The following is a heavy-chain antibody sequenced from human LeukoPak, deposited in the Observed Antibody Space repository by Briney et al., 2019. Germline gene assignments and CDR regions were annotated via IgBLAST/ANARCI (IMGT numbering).Heavy chain of an antibody. D-gene: IGHD2-15*01. CDR2: INPNSGGT. V-gene: IGHV1-2*02. CDR3: ARDLKEHCSGGSCYSARKRGGTDY. Sequence: ASVKVSCKASGYTFTGYYMHWVRQAPGQGLEWMGWINPNSGGTNYAQKFQGRVTMTRDTSISTAYMELSRLRSDDTAVYYCARDLKEHCSGGSCYSARKRGGTDYWGRGTLVTVSS. J-gene: IGHJ4*02. CDR1: GYTFTGYY.